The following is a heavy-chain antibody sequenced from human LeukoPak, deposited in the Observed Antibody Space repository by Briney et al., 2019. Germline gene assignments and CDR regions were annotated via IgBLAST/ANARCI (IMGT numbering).Heavy chain of an antibody. V-gene: IGHV4-59*08. J-gene: IGHJ5*02. Sequence: SETLSLTRTVSGGSISSYYWSWIRQPPGKGLEWIGYIYYSGSTNYNPSLKSRVTISVDTSKNQFSLKLSSVTAADTAVYYCARGVYGSGPGDWFDPWGQGTLVTVSS. D-gene: IGHD3-10*01. CDR1: GGSISSYY. CDR3: ARGVYGSGPGDWFDP. CDR2: IYYSGST.